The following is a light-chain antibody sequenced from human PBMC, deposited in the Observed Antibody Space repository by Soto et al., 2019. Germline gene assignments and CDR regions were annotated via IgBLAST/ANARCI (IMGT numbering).Light chain of an antibody. V-gene: IGKV1-33*01. CDR2: DAS. CDR1: QVIGTY. Sequence: DIQMTQSPSSLSASVGDSVTSTCQASQVIGTYLTWYQQRSGKAPKLLIYDASNLETGVPSRFSGSGSGTDFTFTISSLQPEDFATYYCQQYDTLPLTFGGGTKVDIK. J-gene: IGKJ4*01. CDR3: QQYDTLPLT.